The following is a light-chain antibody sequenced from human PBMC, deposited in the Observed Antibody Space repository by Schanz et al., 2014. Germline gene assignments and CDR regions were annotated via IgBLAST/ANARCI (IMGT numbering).Light chain of an antibody. CDR1: SSDVGGYDY. CDR3: SSYAGSNNLGV. CDR2: DVS. J-gene: IGLJ3*02. V-gene: IGLV2-11*01. Sequence: QSALTQPRSVSGSPGQSVTISCTGTSSDVGGYDYVSWYQQHPGKAPKFMIYDVSKRPSGVPDRFSGSKSGNTASLTISGLQSEDEGVYFCSSYAGSNNLGVFGGGTKLTVL.